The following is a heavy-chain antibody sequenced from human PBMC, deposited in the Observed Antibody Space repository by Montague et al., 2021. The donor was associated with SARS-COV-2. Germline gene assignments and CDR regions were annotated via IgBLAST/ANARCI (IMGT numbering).Heavy chain of an antibody. CDR3: ARGAPGY. V-gene: IGHV4-34*01. CDR1: GGSFSDYY. J-gene: IGHJ4*02. CDR2: TTLRASP. Sequence: SETLSLTCSVYGGSFSDYYWTWIRQPPGKGLEWIGETTLRASPNYNPSLKSRVSISVDTSKNQFSLDLTSVTAADTAVYYCARGAPGYWGQGTLVTVSS.